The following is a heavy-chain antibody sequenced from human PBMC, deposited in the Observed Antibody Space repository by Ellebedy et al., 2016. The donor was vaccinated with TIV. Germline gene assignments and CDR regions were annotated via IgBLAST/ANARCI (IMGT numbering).Heavy chain of an antibody. CDR1: GYSFTSYW. J-gene: IGHJ6*02. V-gene: IGHV5-51*01. Sequence: GESLKISXKGSGYSFTSYWIGWVRQMPGKGLEWMGIIYPGDSDTRYSPSFQGQVTISADKSISTAYLQWSSLKASDTAMYYCATPSVPQIWGGTNYYGMDVWGQGTTVTVSS. CDR3: ATPSVPQIWGGTNYYGMDV. CDR2: IYPGDSDT. D-gene: IGHD3-16*01.